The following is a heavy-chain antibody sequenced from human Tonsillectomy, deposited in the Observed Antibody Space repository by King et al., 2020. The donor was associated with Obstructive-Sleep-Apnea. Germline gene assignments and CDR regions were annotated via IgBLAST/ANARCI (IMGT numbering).Heavy chain of an antibody. D-gene: IGHD1-26*01. CDR2: MYQSGST. J-gene: IGHJ4*02. Sequence: LQLQESGPGLVKPSETLSLTCTVSGVSISTSDNYWGWIRQPPGKGLEWIASMYQSGSTYYNPSLRSRVTISIDTSKNQFSLNLNSLTAADTAVYYCAGDESGVNRYFDYWGQGMLVTVSS. V-gene: IGHV4-39*07. CDR3: AGDESGVNRYFDY. CDR1: GVSISTSDNY.